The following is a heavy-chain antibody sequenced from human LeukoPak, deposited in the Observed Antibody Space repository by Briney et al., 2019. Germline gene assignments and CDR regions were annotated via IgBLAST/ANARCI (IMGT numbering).Heavy chain of an antibody. CDR3: AKRRVTGSGRYYYYGMDV. CDR2: ISGDGSNT. Sequence: GGSLRLSCAASGFTFTSYYMHWVRQAPGKGLVWVSRISGDGSNTIYADSVKGRFTISRDNAKNTVYLQMNSLRAEDTAVYYCAKRRVTGSGRYYYYGMDVWGQGTTVTVSS. D-gene: IGHD6-19*01. J-gene: IGHJ6*02. V-gene: IGHV3-74*01. CDR1: GFTFTSYY.